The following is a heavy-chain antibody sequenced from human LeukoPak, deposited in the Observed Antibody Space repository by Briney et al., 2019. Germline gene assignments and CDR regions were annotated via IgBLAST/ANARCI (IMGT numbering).Heavy chain of an antibody. CDR2: ISGSGGST. D-gene: IGHD4-17*01. J-gene: IGHJ6*02. CDR1: GFTFSSYA. CDR3: ATTVTTVKYYYYGMDV. Sequence: GGSLRLSCAASGFTFSSYAMSWVRQAPGKGLEWVSAISGSGGSTYYGDSVKGRFTISRDNSKNTLYLQMNSLRAEDTAVYYCATTVTTVKYYYYGMDVWGQGTTVTVSS. V-gene: IGHV3-23*01.